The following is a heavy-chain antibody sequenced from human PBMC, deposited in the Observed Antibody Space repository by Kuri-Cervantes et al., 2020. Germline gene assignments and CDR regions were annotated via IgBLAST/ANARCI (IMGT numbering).Heavy chain of an antibody. V-gene: IGHV1-69*06. CDR1: GGTFSSYA. Sequence: SVKVSCKASGGTFSSYAISWVRQAPGQGLEWMGGIIPIFGTANYAQKFQGRVTITADRSTSTAYVELSSLRSEDTAVYYCAAGGIAARYYYYYMDVWGKGTTVTVSS. CDR3: AAGGIAARYYYYYMDV. J-gene: IGHJ6*03. CDR2: IIPIFGTA. D-gene: IGHD6-6*01.